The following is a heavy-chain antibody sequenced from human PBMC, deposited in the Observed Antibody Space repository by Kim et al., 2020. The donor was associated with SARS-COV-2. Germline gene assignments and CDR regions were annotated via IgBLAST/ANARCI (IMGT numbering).Heavy chain of an antibody. Sequence: GGSLRLSCAASGFTFSSYAMSWVRQAPGKGLEWVSVIYSGGSSTYYADSVKGRFTISRDNSKNTLYLQMNSLRAEDTAVYYCAKRDGMDVWGQGTTVTVSS. CDR1: GFTFSSYA. CDR3: AKRDGMDV. V-gene: IGHV3-23*03. J-gene: IGHJ6*02. CDR2: IYSGGSST.